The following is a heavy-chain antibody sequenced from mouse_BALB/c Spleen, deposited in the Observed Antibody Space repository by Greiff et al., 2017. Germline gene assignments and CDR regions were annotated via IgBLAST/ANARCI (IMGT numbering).Heavy chain of an antibody. CDR1: GYTFSSYW. V-gene: IGHV1-9*01. Sequence: QVQLQQSGAELMKPGASVKISCKATGYTFSSYWIEWVKQRPGHGLEWIGEILPGSGSTNYNEKFKGKATFTADTSSNTAYMQLSSLTSEDSAVYYCARGYDYGLYYYAMDYWGQGTSVTVSS. CDR3: ARGYDYGLYYYAMDY. CDR2: ILPGSGST. D-gene: IGHD2-4*01. J-gene: IGHJ4*01.